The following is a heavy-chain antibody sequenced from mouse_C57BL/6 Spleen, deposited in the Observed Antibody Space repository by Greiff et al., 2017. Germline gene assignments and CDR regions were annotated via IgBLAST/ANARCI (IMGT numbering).Heavy chain of an antibody. Sequence: VHLVESGAELARPGASVKMSCKASGYTFTSYTMHWVKQRPGQGLEWIGYINPSSGYTKYNQKFKDKATLTADKSSSTAYMQLSSLTSEDSAVYECVIYEDYEGYFDYWGQGTTLTVSS. D-gene: IGHD2-4*01. CDR2: INPSSGYT. CDR1: GYTFTSYT. CDR3: VIYEDYEGYFDY. J-gene: IGHJ2*01. V-gene: IGHV1-4*01.